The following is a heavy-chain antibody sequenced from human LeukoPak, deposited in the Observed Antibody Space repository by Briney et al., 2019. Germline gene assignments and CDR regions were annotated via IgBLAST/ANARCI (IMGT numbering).Heavy chain of an antibody. J-gene: IGHJ2*01. CDR3: ARGFAADGDNPGYWYFDL. V-gene: IGHV4-59*01. D-gene: IGHD4-23*01. CDR1: GGSGGSISGFY. Sequence: PSETLSLTCTVSGGSGGSISGFYWTWIRQAPGKGLEWIGYFFNRGNTNNNPSLKSRVALALDTSKNQFTLNLTSLTAADTAVYYCARGFAADGDNPGYWYFDLWGHGTQVTVSS. CDR2: FFNRGNT.